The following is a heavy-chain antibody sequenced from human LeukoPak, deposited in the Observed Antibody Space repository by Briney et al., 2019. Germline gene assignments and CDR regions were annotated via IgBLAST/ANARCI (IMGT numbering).Heavy chain of an antibody. CDR3: VKASLSY. Sequence: PGGSLRLSRAASGSSVSNNYMSWVRQAPGKGLEWVSLIYSGGDKRYAASVKGRFTISRDNSKNTLYLQMSSLRAEDTAVYYCVKASLSYWGQGTLVTVSS. CDR2: IYSGGDK. J-gene: IGHJ4*02. CDR1: GSSVSNNY. V-gene: IGHV3-53*05.